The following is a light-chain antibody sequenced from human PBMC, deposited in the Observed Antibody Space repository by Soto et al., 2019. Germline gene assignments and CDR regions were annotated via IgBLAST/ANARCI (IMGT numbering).Light chain of an antibody. J-gene: IGKJ1*01. CDR1: QSVATSQ. Sequence: EIVLTQSPGTLSLSPGERATLFCRASQSVATSQLAWYQQKPGQAPRLLIGASSRATGVPDRFIASGSGTDFTLTISRLEPEDFAVYYCQEYIQWPPGMFGPGTTVDIK. CDR2: GAS. CDR3: QEYIQWPPGM. V-gene: IGKV3-20*01.